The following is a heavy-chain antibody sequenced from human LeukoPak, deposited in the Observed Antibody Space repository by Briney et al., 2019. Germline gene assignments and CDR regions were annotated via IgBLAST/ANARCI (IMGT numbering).Heavy chain of an antibody. D-gene: IGHD6-13*01. V-gene: IGHV4-59*12. CDR1: GGSISTYY. CDR3: ARISSSNWYNERGAFDV. CDR2: INYSGST. J-gene: IGHJ3*01. Sequence: SETLSLTCTVSGGSISTYYWSWLRQSPGKGLEWIEYINYSGSTIYNPSLQSRVTISVDTSKNQFSLKLSSVTAADTAVYYCARISSSNWYNERGAFDVWGQGTMVTVSS.